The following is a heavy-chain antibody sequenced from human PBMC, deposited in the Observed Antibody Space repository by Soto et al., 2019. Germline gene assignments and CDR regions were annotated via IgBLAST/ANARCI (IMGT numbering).Heavy chain of an antibody. CDR1: GGSFSGYY. Sequence: PSETLSLTCAVYGGSFSGYYWSWIRQPPGKGLEWIGEINHSGSTNHNPSLKSRVTISVDTSKNQFSLKLSSVTAADTAVYYCAGTGLDAFDIWGQGTMVTVS. CDR3: AGTGLDAFDI. V-gene: IGHV4-34*01. CDR2: INHSGST. J-gene: IGHJ3*02.